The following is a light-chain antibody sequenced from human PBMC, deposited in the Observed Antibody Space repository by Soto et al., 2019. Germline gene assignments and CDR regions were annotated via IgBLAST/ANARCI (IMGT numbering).Light chain of an antibody. Sequence: QSVLTQPASVSGSPGQLITISCTGTSSDVGAYNYVSWYQHHPGKAPKLIIYDVGNWPSGVPNRFSGSKSGNTASLTISGLQAEDEADYYCSSYATSTSVVFGGGTQLTVL. V-gene: IGLV2-14*03. CDR3: SSYATSTSVV. CDR2: DVG. J-gene: IGLJ2*01. CDR1: SSDVGAYNY.